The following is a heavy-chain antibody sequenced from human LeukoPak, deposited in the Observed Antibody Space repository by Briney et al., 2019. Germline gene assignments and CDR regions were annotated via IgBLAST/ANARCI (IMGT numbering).Heavy chain of an antibody. V-gene: IGHV4-59*01. CDR1: GDSISNYY. J-gene: IGHJ4*02. Sequence: SETLSLTCTVSGDSISNYYWSWIRQSPGTGLEWIGYIYSGGSTNYNPSLESRVTISIDTSKNQFSLKLRSVSAADTAVYYCARSPLIPSGWLGFDYWGQGTLVTVSS. CDR2: IYSGGST. CDR3: ARSPLIPSGWLGFDY. D-gene: IGHD6-19*01.